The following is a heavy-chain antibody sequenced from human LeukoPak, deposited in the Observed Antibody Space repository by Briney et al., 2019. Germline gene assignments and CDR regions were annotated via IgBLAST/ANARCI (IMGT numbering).Heavy chain of an antibody. J-gene: IGHJ4*02. D-gene: IGHD1-1*01. CDR3: ARVNINNWHSCDY. CDR1: GGSISINDR. Sequence: SGSLSLTCSVTGGSISINDRWGWVRQPPGKGLECSGEIYHSGSPNYTPSLKSRVTISVDKSRNHFSLNLSSVTAADTAVYYCARVNINNWHSCDYWGQGTLVTVSS. CDR2: IYHSGSP. V-gene: IGHV4-4*02.